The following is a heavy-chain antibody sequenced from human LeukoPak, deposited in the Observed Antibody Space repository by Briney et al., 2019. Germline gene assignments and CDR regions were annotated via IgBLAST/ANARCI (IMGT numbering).Heavy chain of an antibody. V-gene: IGHV4-34*01. CDR3: ARDYYCCGARPGFVDY. D-gene: IGHD6-6*01. J-gene: IGHJ4*02. CDR1: GGSFSGYY. Sequence: SETLSLTCAVYGGSFSGYYWSWIRQPPGKGLEWIGEINHSGSTNYNPSLKSRVTISVDTSKNQFSLKLSSVTAADTAVYYCARDYYCCGARPGFVDYWGQGTLVTVSS. CDR2: INHSGST.